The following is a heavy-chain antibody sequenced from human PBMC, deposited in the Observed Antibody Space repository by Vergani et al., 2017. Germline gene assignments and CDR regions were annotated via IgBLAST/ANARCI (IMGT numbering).Heavy chain of an antibody. D-gene: IGHD5-24*01. CDR1: GYTFTGYY. CDR2: INPNSGGT. CDR3: ARELGDLETDAFDI. V-gene: IGHV1-2*02. J-gene: IGHJ3*02. Sequence: QVQLVQSGAEVKKPGASVKVSCKASGYTFTGYYMHWVRQAPGQGLEWMGWINPNSGGTNYAQKLQGRVTMTTDTSTSTVYMELRSLRSDDTAVYYCARELGDLETDAFDIWGQGTMVTVSS.